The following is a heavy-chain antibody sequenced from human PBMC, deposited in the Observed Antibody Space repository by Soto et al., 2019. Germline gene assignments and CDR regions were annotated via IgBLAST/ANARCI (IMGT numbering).Heavy chain of an antibody. V-gene: IGHV2-5*01. CDR3: AKSGSSGWYGWFDP. Sequence: CGPTRANPTTTLALTCIFSGFSLITSGVGVGWMRQPPGKALEWLGFIYWNDDKRYSPSLKSRLTITKDTSKNQVVLTMANMDPVDTATYYCAKSGSSGWYGWFDPWGQGTLVTVSS. CDR1: GFSLITSGVG. D-gene: IGHD6-19*01. CDR2: IYWNDDK. J-gene: IGHJ5*02.